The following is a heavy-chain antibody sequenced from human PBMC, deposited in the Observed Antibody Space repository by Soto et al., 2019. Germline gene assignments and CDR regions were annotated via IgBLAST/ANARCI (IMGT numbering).Heavy chain of an antibody. J-gene: IGHJ6*02. CDR1: GFTFSSYG. V-gene: IGHV3-30*18. CDR2: ISYDGSNK. CDR3: AKGESPIYYYGMDV. Sequence: QVQLVESGGGVVQPGRSLRLSCAASGFTFSSYGMHWVRQAPGKGLEWVAVISYDGSNKYYADSVKGRFTISRDNSKNKLYLQMNSLRAEDTAVYYCAKGESPIYYYGMDVWGQGTTVTVSS.